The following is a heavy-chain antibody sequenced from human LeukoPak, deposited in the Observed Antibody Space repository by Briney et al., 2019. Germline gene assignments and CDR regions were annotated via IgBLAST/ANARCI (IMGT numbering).Heavy chain of an antibody. CDR2: IYYSGST. D-gene: IGHD6-19*01. Sequence: PSETLSLTCTVSGGSIGSFYWSWIRQPPGKGLEWIGYIYYSGSTYYNPSLKSRVTISVDTSKNQFSLKLSSVTAADTAVYYCARESSGWTKAFDYWGQGTLVTVSS. V-gene: IGHV4-59*06. CDR3: ARESSGWTKAFDY. J-gene: IGHJ4*02. CDR1: GGSIGSFY.